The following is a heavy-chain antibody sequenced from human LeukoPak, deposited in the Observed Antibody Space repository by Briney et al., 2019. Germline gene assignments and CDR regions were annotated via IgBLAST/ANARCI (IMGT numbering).Heavy chain of an antibody. Sequence: GESLQISFKGPGTSYTSYGISWVRQMPGKGLEWMGRIDPSDSYTNYSPSFQGHVTISADKSISTAYLQWSSLKASDTAMYYCARHKNLDVAAAGTYGMYVWGQGTTVTVSS. J-gene: IGHJ6*02. CDR3: ARHKNLDVAAAGTYGMYV. CDR1: GTSYTSYG. CDR2: IDPSDSYT. V-gene: IGHV5-10-1*01. D-gene: IGHD6-13*01.